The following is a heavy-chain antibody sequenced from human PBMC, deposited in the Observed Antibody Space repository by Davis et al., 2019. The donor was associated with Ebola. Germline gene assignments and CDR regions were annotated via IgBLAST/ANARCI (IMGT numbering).Heavy chain of an antibody. Sequence: GGSLTLSCAASGFTFSSYEMNWARHAPGKGLEWASYISSSGSTIYYADSVKGRFTISRDNAKNSLYLQMNSLRAEDTAVYYCAKPLPRLYGMDVWGQGTTVTVSS. CDR2: ISSSGSTI. V-gene: IGHV3-48*03. CDR1: GFTFSSYE. CDR3: AKPLPRLYGMDV. J-gene: IGHJ6*02.